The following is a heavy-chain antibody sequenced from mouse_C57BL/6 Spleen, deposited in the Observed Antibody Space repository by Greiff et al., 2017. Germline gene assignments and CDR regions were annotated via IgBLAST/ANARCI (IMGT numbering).Heavy chain of an antibody. CDR3: ARRDFDY. V-gene: IGHV1-52*01. Sequence: VQLHQPGAELVRPGSSVKLSCKASGFTFTSYWMHWVKQRPIQGLEWIGNIDPSDSETHYNQKFKDKATLTVDKSSSTAYMQLSSLTSEDSAVYYCARRDFDYWGQGTTLTVSS. J-gene: IGHJ2*01. CDR1: GFTFTSYW. CDR2: IDPSDSET.